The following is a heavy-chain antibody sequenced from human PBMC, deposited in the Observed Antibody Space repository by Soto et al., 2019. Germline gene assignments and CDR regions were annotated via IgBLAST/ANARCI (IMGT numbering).Heavy chain of an antibody. D-gene: IGHD2-2*01. CDR3: ARYCSSTSCPRLGY. CDR1: GYTFTSYA. V-gene: IGHV1-3*01. CDR2: INAGNGNT. J-gene: IGHJ4*02. Sequence: ASVKVSCKASGYTFTSYAMHRVRQAPGQRLEWMGWINAGNGNTKYSQKFQGRVTITRDTSASTAYMELSSLRSEDTAVYYCARYCSSTSCPRLGYWGQGTLVTVSS.